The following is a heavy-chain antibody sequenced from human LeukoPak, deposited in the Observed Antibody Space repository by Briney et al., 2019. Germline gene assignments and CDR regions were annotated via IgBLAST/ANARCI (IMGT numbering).Heavy chain of an antibody. V-gene: IGHV4-38-2*02. CDR2: IYYSGST. D-gene: IGHD2-2*01. CDR3: ARCGSISCYGGFDP. Sequence: SETLSLTCSVSGYSISSDYYWGCIRQPPGKGLEWIGFIYYSGSTYYNPSLKSRVTISVDTSKNQVSLRVTSVTAADTAVYYCARCGSISCYGGFDPWGQGTLVTVSS. J-gene: IGHJ5*02. CDR1: GYSISSDYY.